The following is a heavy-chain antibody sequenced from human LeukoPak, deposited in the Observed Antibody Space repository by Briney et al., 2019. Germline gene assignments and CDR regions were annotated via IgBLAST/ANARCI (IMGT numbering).Heavy chain of an antibody. V-gene: IGHV3-66*01. CDR2: IYSGGST. CDR3: VRDGGEDITTSSDY. Sequence: GGSLRLSCGASGFTFSNYAMSWVRQAPGKGLEWVSVIYSGGSTYYPDSVKGRFTISRDNSKNTLYLHMNNLRAEDTAVYFCVRDGGEDITTSSDYWGQGTLVTVSS. CDR1: GFTFSNYA. J-gene: IGHJ4*02. D-gene: IGHD3-22*01.